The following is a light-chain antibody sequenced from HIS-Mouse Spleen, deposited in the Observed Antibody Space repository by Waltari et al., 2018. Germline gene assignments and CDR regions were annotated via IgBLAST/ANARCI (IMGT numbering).Light chain of an antibody. CDR3: AAWDDSLSGRV. J-gene: IGLJ3*02. CDR1: SSNIGSNH. CDR2: RTN. Sequence: QSVLTQPPSASGPPGQRVTIPCSGSSSNIGSNHVYWYQQPPGTAPKLLIYRTNQRPSGVPDRFPGSKSGTSASLAISGLRSEDEADYYCAAWDDSLSGRVFGGVTKLTVL. V-gene: IGLV1-47*01.